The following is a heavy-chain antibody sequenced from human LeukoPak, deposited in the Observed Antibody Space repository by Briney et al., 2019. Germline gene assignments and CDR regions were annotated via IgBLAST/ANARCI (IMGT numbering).Heavy chain of an antibody. D-gene: IGHD2/OR15-2a*01. CDR2: INSDGSST. J-gene: IGHJ4*02. CDR3: ASTNRLDY. Sequence: GGSLRLSCAASGFTFSDYYMSWIRQAPGKGPVWVSRINSDGSSTSYADSVKGRFTISRDSAKNTLYLQMNSLRVEDTAVYYCASTNRLDYWGQGTLVTVSS. V-gene: IGHV3-74*01. CDR1: GFTFSDYY.